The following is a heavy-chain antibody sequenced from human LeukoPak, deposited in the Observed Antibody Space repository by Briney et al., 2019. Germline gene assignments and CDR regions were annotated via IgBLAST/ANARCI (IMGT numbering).Heavy chain of an antibody. CDR3: ARVVYSGYDFRGAMDV. V-gene: IGHV4-61*01. D-gene: IGHD5-12*01. Sequence: SETLSLTCSVSGDSISSSSYYWSWIRQPPGKGLEWIGYIYYTGSTNHNPSLKSRVTISVDTSKNQFSLKLSSVTAADTAVYYCARVVYSGYDFRGAMDVWGKGTTVTVSS. J-gene: IGHJ6*03. CDR2: IYYTGST. CDR1: GDSISSSSYY.